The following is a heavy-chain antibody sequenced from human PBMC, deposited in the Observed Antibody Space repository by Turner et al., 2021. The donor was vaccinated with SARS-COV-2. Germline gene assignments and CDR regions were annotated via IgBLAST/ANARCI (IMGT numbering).Heavy chain of an antibody. D-gene: IGHD3-3*01. Sequence: EVQLVESGVGLVQPCGSLRLSCAASGFTFSSYWMSWVRQAPGKGLEWVANRNQDGSGKYYVDSAKGRFTLSRDNAKNTLYLQMHSLRAEDTAVYYCARDRPQYYDFWSGYWWFDPWGQGTLVTVSS. CDR2: RNQDGSGK. V-gene: IGHV3-7*03. CDR3: ARDRPQYYDFWSGYWWFDP. J-gene: IGHJ5*02. CDR1: GFTFSSYW.